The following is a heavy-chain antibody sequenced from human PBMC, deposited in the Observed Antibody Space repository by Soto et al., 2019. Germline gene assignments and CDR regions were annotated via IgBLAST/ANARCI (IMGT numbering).Heavy chain of an antibody. V-gene: IGHV3-9*01. CDR2: ISWNSGTM. CDR3: AKGFCSSARCLTYSYMDV. Sequence: EEQLVESGGGLVQPGRSLRLSCAASGFSFDEYAMHWVRQAPGKGLEWVSGISWNSGTMGYGDSVRGRFTISRDNAKNSLYLQMNSLRAEDTALYYCAKGFCSSARCLTYSYMDVWGKGTTVTVSS. J-gene: IGHJ6*03. CDR1: GFSFDEYA. D-gene: IGHD2-2*01.